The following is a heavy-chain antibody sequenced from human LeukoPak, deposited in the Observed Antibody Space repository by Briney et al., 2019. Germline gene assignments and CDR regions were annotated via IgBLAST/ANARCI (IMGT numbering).Heavy chain of an antibody. CDR3: ARVGGEDIVVVPAANFDY. J-gene: IGHJ4*02. V-gene: IGHV1-2*02. CDR1: GYTFTGYY. D-gene: IGHD2-2*01. CDR2: INPNSGGT. Sequence: ASVKVSCKASGYTFTGYYMHWVRHAPGQGLEWMGWINPNSGGTNYAQKFQGRVTMTRDTAISTASMELSRLRSDDTAVYYCARVGGEDIVVVPAANFDYWGQGTLVTVSS.